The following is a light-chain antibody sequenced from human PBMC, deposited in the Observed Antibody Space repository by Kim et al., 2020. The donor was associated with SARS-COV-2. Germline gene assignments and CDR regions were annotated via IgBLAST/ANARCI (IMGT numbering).Light chain of an antibody. Sequence: EIVLTQSPGTLSLSPGERATLSCRASQSVSSSYLAWYQQKPGQAPRLLMYGASSRATGITDRFSGSGSGTDLTLPISRLEPEDFAVYYCQQYGSSGTFGQGTRLEIK. CDR2: GAS. CDR3: QQYGSSGT. J-gene: IGKJ5*01. V-gene: IGKV3-20*01. CDR1: QSVSSSY.